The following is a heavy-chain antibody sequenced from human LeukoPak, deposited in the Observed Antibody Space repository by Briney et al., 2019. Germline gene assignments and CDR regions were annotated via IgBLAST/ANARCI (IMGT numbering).Heavy chain of an antibody. V-gene: IGHV4-4*07. J-gene: IGHJ4*02. CDR2: IYTSGST. D-gene: IGHD5-18*01. Sequence: SETLSLTCTVSGDSINNYYWSWIRQPAGKGLEWIGRIYTSGSTNYNPSLKSRVTISVDTSKNQFSLKLSSVTAADTAVYYCARGYGYVPLDYWGQGTLVTVSS. CDR1: GDSINNYY. CDR3: ARGYGYVPLDY.